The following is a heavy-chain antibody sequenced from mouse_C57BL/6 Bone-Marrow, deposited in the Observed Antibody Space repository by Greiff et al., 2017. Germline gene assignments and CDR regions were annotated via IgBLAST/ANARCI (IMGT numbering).Heavy chain of an antibody. CDR2: IDPSDSYT. CDR1: GYTFTSYW. Sequence: VQLQQPGAELVMPGASVKLSCKASGYTFTSYWMHWVKQRPGQGLEWIGEIDPSDSYTNYNQKFKGKSTLTVDKSSSTAYMQLSSLTSEDSAVYYCARRTGYYYAMDYWGQGTSVTVSS. J-gene: IGHJ4*01. V-gene: IGHV1-69*01. CDR3: ARRTGYYYAMDY.